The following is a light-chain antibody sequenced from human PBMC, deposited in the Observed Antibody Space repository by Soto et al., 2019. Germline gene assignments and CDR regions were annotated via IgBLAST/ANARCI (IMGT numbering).Light chain of an antibody. Sequence: QSALTQPASVSGSPGQWITISCTGTSSDVCDYNHVSWYQQHPGKAPKLMIYDVSHRPSGVSNRFSGSKSGNTASLTISGLQAEDEADYYCSSYTTSSTLFGGGTKLTVL. V-gene: IGLV2-14*01. J-gene: IGLJ2*01. CDR2: DVS. CDR1: SSDVCDYNH. CDR3: SSYTTSSTL.